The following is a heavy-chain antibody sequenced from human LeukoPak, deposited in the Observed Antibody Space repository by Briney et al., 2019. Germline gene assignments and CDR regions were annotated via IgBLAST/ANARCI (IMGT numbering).Heavy chain of an antibody. CDR1: GGSFSGYY. J-gene: IGHJ5*02. V-gene: IGHV4-34*01. Sequence: ASETLSLTCAVFGGSFSGYYWTWVRQAPGKGLEWIGEINESGTTNYNASLNNRVTISVDTSKNQFSLKLTSLTAAGTAVFYCARALMTLVRGVPRTTWFHPWGQGTLVTVSS. CDR3: ARALMTLVRGVPRTTWFHP. CDR2: INESGTT. D-gene: IGHD3-10*01.